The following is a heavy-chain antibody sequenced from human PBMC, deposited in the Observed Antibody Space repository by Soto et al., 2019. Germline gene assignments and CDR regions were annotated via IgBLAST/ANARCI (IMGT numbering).Heavy chain of an antibody. CDR1: GGSISSGGYS. CDR2: IYHSGST. CDR3: ARVLAARRYFDY. Sequence: TLSLTCAVSGGSISSGGYSWSWIRQPPGKGLEWIGYIYHSGSTYYNPSLKSRVTISVDRSKNQFSLKLSSVTAADTAVYYCARVLAARRYFDYWGQGTLVTVSS. J-gene: IGHJ4*02. D-gene: IGHD6-6*01. V-gene: IGHV4-30-2*01.